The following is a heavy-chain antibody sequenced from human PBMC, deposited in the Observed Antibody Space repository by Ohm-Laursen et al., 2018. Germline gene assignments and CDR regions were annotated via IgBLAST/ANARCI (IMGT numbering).Heavy chain of an antibody. D-gene: IGHD3-10*01. Sequence: SQTLSLTWTVSGGSISSYYWSWIRQPPGKGLEWIGYIYYSGSTNYNPSLKSRVTISVDTSKNQFSLKLSSVTAADTAVYYCARERWTYYGSGSYEPYYYGMDVWGQGTTVTVSS. CDR3: ARERWTYYGSGSYEPYYYGMDV. J-gene: IGHJ6*02. V-gene: IGHV4-59*08. CDR2: IYYSGST. CDR1: GGSISSYY.